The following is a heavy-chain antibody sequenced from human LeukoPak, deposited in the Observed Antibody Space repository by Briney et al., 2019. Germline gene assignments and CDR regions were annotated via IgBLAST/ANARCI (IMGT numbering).Heavy chain of an antibody. CDR3: AKDSEGYSSWLTGNFDY. CDR1: GFTFSSYA. CDR2: ISGSGGST. Sequence: GGSLRLSCAASGFTFSSYAMSWVRQAPGKGLEWVSAISGSGGSTYYADSVKGRFTISRDNSKSTLYLQMNSLRAEDTAVYYCAKDSEGYSSWLTGNFDYWGQGTLVTVSS. D-gene: IGHD6-13*01. V-gene: IGHV3-23*01. J-gene: IGHJ4*02.